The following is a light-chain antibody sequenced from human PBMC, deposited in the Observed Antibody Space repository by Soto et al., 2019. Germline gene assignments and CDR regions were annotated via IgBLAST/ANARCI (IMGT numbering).Light chain of an antibody. CDR1: QDISRF. Sequence: DVQMTQSPSAMSASVGDRVTIACRASQDISRFVAWFQHKPGRAPERLIYETSNLQPGVPSRFSGSGSGTEFTLAISGLQPEDFATYYCLQHNTYPYTFDQGTKLEIK. CDR3: LQHNTYPYT. V-gene: IGKV1-17*03. CDR2: ETS. J-gene: IGKJ2*01.